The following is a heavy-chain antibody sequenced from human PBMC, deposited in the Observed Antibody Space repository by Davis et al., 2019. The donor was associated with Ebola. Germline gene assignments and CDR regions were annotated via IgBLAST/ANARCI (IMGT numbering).Heavy chain of an antibody. CDR2: IDPSDSYT. CDR3: ARLPDIVATIGITGTTNYYYGMDV. D-gene: IGHD5-12*01. J-gene: IGHJ6*02. V-gene: IGHV5-10-1*01. CDR1: GYSFTSYW. Sequence: GGSLRLSCKGSGYSFTSYWISWVRQMPGKGLEWMGRIDPSDSYTNYSPSFQGHVTISADKSISTAYLQWSSLKASDTAMYYCARLPDIVATIGITGTTNYYYGMDVWGQGTTVTVSS.